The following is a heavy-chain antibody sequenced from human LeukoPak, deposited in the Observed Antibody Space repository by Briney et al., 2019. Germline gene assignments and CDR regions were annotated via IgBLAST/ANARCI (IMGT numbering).Heavy chain of an antibody. CDR3: ARVPQGQWLVKGFDY. CDR1: GYTFTGYY. D-gene: IGHD6-19*01. J-gene: IGHJ4*02. V-gene: IGHV1-2*02. CDR2: INPNSGGT. Sequence: ASVKVSCKASGYTFTGYYMHWVRQAPGQGLEWMGWINPNSGGTNYVQKFQGRVTMTRDTSISTAYVELSRLRSDDTAVYYCARVPQGQWLVKGFDYWGQGTLVTVSS.